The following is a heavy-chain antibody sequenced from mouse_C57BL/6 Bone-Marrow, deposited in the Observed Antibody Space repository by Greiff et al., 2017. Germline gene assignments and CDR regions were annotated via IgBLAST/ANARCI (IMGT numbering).Heavy chain of an antibody. Sequence: QVQLQQSGAELARPGASVKLSCKASGYTFTSSGISWVKQRTGQGLEWIGELYHGSGGTNYNKKFKGKATLTADKASSTAYIQLSSLTSEDSAVYFCARSKNWDSWFAYWGQGTLVTVSA. D-gene: IGHD4-1*01. J-gene: IGHJ3*01. CDR1: GYTFTSSG. V-gene: IGHV1-81*01. CDR3: ARSKNWDSWFAY. CDR2: LYHGSGGT.